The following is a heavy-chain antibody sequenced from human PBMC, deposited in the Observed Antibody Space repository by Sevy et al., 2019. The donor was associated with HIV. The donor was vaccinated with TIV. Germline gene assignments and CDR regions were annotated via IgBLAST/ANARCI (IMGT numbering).Heavy chain of an antibody. D-gene: IGHD1-26*01. V-gene: IGHV3-11*01. CDR2: IRSTGDTI. CDR3: ARVFGIGIVGATPDY. Sequence: LSLTCTVSGGSISSGDYYWSWIRQAPGRGLEWISYIRSTGDTIYYADSVKGRFTISRDNAKNSLYLQMNSLTAGDTAVYYCARVFGIGIVGATPDYWGQGTLVTVSS. CDR1: GGSISSGDYY. J-gene: IGHJ4*02.